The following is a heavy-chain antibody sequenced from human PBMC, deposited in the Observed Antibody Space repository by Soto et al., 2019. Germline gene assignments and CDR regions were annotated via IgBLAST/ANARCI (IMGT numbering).Heavy chain of an antibody. CDR2: ISAYNGDP. J-gene: IGHJ4*02. CDR3: ARGQVAGGTIDN. Sequence: QIQLLQSGPEVKKPGASVKVSCKTSGYTFTFSGINWVRQAPGQGLEWMGWISAYNGDPKYAQKFQDRVTMTTETSTSTAYLELRNLRSDDTAVYYCARGQVAGGTIDNWGQGTLVTVSS. V-gene: IGHV1-18*01. CDR1: GYTFTFSG. D-gene: IGHD6-19*01.